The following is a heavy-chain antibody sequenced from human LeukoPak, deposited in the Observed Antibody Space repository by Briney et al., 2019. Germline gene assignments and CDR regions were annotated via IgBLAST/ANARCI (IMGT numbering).Heavy chain of an antibody. V-gene: IGHV4-59*01. J-gene: IGHJ5*02. CDR2: IYYSGST. CDR1: GGSISSYY. Sequence: SETLSLTCTVSGGSISSYYWSWIRQPPGKGLEWIGYIYYSGSTNYNPSLKSRVTISVDTSENQFSLKLSSVTAADTAVYYCAREGAWYSSSSRGWFDPWGQGTLVTVSS. D-gene: IGHD6-6*01. CDR3: AREGAWYSSSSRGWFDP.